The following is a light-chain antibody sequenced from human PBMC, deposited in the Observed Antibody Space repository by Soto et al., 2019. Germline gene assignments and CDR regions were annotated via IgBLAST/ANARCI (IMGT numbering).Light chain of an antibody. CDR1: SSDVGGYNY. CDR3: SSYSTNSPVL. CDR2: DVS. V-gene: IGLV2-14*03. J-gene: IGLJ2*01. Sequence: QSALTQPASVSGSPGQSITISCTGTSSDVGGYNYVSWYQHHPGKAPKLIIYDVSNRPSGVSNLFSASKSDNTASLTISGLQAEDEADYYCSSYSTNSPVLLGGGTKVTVL.